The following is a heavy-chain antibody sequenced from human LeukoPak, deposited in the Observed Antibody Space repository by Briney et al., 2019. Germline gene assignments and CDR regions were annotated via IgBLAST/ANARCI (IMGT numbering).Heavy chain of an antibody. CDR2: IKQDGSEK. V-gene: IGHV3-7*01. CDR1: GFTFSSFW. J-gene: IGHJ4*02. D-gene: IGHD3-3*01. Sequence: PGGSLRLSCAASGFTFSSFWVTWVRQAPGKGLEWVATIKQDGSEKYYVDSVKGRFTISRDNAKNSLYLHMNSLRAGDTAVYYCARDRNTDFWSGYYTNYFDDWGQGTLVSVSS. CDR3: ARDRNTDFWSGYYTNYFDD.